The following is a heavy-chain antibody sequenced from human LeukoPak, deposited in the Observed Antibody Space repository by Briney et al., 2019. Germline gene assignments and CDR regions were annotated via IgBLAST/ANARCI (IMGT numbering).Heavy chain of an antibody. Sequence: PGGSLRLSCAASGFTFSSYSMNWVRQAPGKGLEWVSYISSSSSTIYYADSVKGRFTISRDNAKNSLYLQMNSLRAEDTAVYYCAREFRWELLAPDYWGKGTTVTISS. J-gene: IGHJ6*04. CDR2: ISSSSSTI. D-gene: IGHD1-26*01. CDR1: GFTFSSYS. V-gene: IGHV3-48*01. CDR3: AREFRWELLAPDY.